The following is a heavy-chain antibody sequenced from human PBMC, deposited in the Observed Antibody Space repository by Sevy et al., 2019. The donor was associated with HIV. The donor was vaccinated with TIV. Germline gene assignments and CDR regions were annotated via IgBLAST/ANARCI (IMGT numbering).Heavy chain of an antibody. CDR2: IRYDGSNK. D-gene: IGHD6-19*01. Sequence: GGSLRLSCAASGFTFSSYGMHWVRQAPGKGLEWVALIRYDGSNKYYADSVKGRFTISRDNSKNTLYLQMNSLRAEDTAVYYCAKSTAQTQFYYYYGMDVWGQWTTVTVSS. CDR1: GFTFSSYG. V-gene: IGHV3-30*02. J-gene: IGHJ6*02. CDR3: AKSTAQTQFYYYYGMDV.